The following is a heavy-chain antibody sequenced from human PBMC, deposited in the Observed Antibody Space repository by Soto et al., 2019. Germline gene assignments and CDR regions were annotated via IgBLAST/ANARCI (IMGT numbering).Heavy chain of an antibody. J-gene: IGHJ3*02. V-gene: IGHV4-59*01. CDR2: IYYSGST. Sequence: ETLSLTCTVSGGSISSYYWSWIRQPPGKGLEWIGYIYYSGSTNYNPSLKSRVTISVDTSKNQFSLKLSSVTAADTAVYYCARDEYSSSSFAFDIWGQGTMVTVSS. D-gene: IGHD6-6*01. CDR3: ARDEYSSSSFAFDI. CDR1: GGSISSYY.